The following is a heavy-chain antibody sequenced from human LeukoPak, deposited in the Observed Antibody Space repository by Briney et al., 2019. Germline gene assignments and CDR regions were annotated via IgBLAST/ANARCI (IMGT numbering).Heavy chain of an antibody. J-gene: IGHJ4*02. CDR2: IWYDGSDK. V-gene: IGHV3-33*01. CDR3: ARDMMAFDY. D-gene: IGHD3-16*01. CDR1: ELTSSSNG. Sequence: GGSLRPSWEAPELTSSSNGIHWAGQAQGKGLEWVVVIWYDGSDKYYADSVKGRFTISRDNSKNTVDLQMSSLRAEDTAVYYCARDMMAFDYWGQGTLVTVSS.